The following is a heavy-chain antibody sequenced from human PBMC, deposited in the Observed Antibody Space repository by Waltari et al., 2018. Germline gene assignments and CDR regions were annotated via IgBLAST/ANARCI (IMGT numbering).Heavy chain of an antibody. D-gene: IGHD3-16*01. CDR1: GFNFSSYA. Sequence: EVQLLESGGGLVQPGGSLRLSCAASGFNFSSYALSWGRQAPGKGLEWVSSISGSGAAIYYADSVKGRFTISRDNSKNTLYLQMISLRAEDTAVYYCAEAGLYVRDYYYDYSMGVWGQGTTVTVSS. CDR3: AEAGLYVRDYYYDYSMGV. CDR2: ISGSGAAI. J-gene: IGHJ6*02. V-gene: IGHV3-23*01.